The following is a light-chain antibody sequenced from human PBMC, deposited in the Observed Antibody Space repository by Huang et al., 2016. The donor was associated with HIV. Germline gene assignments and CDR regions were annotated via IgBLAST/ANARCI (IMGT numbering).Light chain of an antibody. CDR1: QTVTTN. J-gene: IGKJ1*01. CDR3: QQYNNWPPWT. Sequence: EIVMSQSPATLSVSPGDRATLSCRASQTVTTNLAWHQQKPGQAPRLLIYGASPRATGIPARISGSGSGTEFTLTISSLQSEDFAVYYCQQYNNWPPWTFGQGTKVEMK. CDR2: GAS. V-gene: IGKV3-15*01.